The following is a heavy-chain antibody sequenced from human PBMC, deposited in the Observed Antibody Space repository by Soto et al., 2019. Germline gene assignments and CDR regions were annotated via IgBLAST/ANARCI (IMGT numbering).Heavy chain of an antibody. CDR3: ARGPNVSGSYYNY. Sequence: PSGSLSLTCAVYGGSCSACYWTWICQPTGKGLEWIGEINYSGSTNYNPSLKSRVTIFLDTSKDQFSLKFSSVTAAATAVYYCARGPNVSGSYYNYCGQGSLVTVSS. CDR2: INYSGST. D-gene: IGHD3-10*01. CDR1: GGSCSACY. V-gene: IGHV4-34*01. J-gene: IGHJ4*02.